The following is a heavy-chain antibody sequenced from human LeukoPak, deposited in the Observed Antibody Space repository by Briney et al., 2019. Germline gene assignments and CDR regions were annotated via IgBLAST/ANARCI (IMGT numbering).Heavy chain of an antibody. J-gene: IGHJ3*02. V-gene: IGHV4-59*12. CDR2: IFYSGST. Sequence: PSETLSLTCTVSGGSINTYYWNWIRQPPGKGLEWIGNIFYSGSTNYDPSLMSRVTISVDTSKNQFSLKLSSVTAADTAVYYCATTAMVTGDAFDIWGQGTMVTVSS. D-gene: IGHD5-18*01. CDR1: GGSINTYY. CDR3: ATTAMVTGDAFDI.